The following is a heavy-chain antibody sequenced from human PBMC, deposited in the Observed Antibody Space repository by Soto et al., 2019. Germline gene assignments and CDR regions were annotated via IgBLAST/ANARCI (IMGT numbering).Heavy chain of an antibody. CDR2: MNPNSGNT. Sequence: ASVKVSCKASGYTFTSYGISWVRQATGQGLEWMGWMNPNSGNTGYAQKFQGRITMTRNTSISTAYMELSSLRSEDTAVYYCAREGVRGIDVWGQGTTVTVSS. J-gene: IGHJ6*02. D-gene: IGHD3-16*01. CDR1: GYTFTSYG. V-gene: IGHV1-8*02. CDR3: AREGVRGIDV.